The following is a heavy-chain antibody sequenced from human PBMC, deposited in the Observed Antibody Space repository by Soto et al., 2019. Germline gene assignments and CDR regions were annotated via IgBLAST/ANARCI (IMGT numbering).Heavy chain of an antibody. J-gene: IGHJ6*02. D-gene: IGHD3-16*01. CDR1: GVSISSHS. Sequence: QVQLQESGPGLVKPSETLSLTCTVSGVSISSHSWSWIRQPPGKGLEWIGYLYSSGNTNYNPSLKIRVPMSAATSENQFSLKLSSVTAADTAVYYCAGLRSRYYYAMDVWGQGTTVTVSS. CDR2: LYSSGNT. CDR3: AGLRSRYYYAMDV. V-gene: IGHV4-59*11.